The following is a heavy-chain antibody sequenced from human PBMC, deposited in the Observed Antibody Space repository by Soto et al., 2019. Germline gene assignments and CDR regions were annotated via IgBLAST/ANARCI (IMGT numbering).Heavy chain of an antibody. J-gene: IGHJ6*02. CDR2: IYYTGST. V-gene: IGHV4-31*03. CDR3: ARDDSFYGEPGYGMNV. CDR1: GATISSGCFY. Sequence: QVQLQESGPGLVEASQPLSLTCTVSGATISSGCFYWSWIRQRPGNGLEWIGHIYYTGSTYYNPALNSRVTISVEMSRNQFSLELRSVTAADTAKYFCARDDSFYGEPGYGMNVWGQGTTVTVSS. D-gene: IGHD4-17*01.